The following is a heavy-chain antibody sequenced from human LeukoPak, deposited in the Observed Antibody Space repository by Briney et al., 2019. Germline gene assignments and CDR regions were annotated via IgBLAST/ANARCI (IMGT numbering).Heavy chain of an antibody. J-gene: IGHJ5*02. CDR2: ISSGSSYI. Sequence: GGSLRLSCAASGFTFSSYSMNWVRQAPGKGLEWVSSISSGSSYIYYADSVKGRLTISRDNAKNSLYLQMSSLRAEDTALYYCARGRYNWKGEGENWFDPWGQGTLVTVSS. CDR1: GFTFSSYS. CDR3: ARGRYNWKGEGENWFDP. V-gene: IGHV3-21*01. D-gene: IGHD1-20*01.